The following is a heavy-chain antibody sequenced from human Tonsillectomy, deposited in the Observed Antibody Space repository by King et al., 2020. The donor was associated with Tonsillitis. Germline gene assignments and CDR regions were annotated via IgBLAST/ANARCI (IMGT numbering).Heavy chain of an antibody. CDR1: GYTFTSYD. V-gene: IGHV1-8*02. CDR2: MNPNSGNT. D-gene: IGHD3-9*01. J-gene: IGHJ6*02. Sequence: VQLVESGAEVKKPGASVKVSCKASGYTFTSYDINWVRQATGQGLEWMGWMNPNSGNTGYAQKFQGRVTMTRNTSISTAYMELSSRRSEDTAVYYCARSLRYLDWLLSEGYYYGMDVWGQGTTVTVSS. CDR3: ARSLRYLDWLLSEGYYYGMDV.